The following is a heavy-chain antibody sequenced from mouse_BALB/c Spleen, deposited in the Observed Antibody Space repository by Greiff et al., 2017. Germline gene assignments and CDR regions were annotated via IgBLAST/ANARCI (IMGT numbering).Heavy chain of an antibody. CDR2: IWGGGST. V-gene: IGHV2-6-4*01. D-gene: IGHD4-1*01. Sequence: VMLVESGPGLVAPSQSLSITCTVSGFSLSRYSVHWVRQPPGKGLEWLGMIWGGGSTDYNSALKSRLSISKDNSKSQVFLQMNSLQTDDTAMYYCARTGTDPAWFAYWGQGTLVTVSA. CDR1: GFSLSRYS. J-gene: IGHJ3*01. CDR3: ARTGTDPAWFAY.